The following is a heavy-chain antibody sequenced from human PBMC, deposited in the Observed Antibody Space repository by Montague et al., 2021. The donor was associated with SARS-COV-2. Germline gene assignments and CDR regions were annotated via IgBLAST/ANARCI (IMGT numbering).Heavy chain of an antibody. CDR1: GGPIASGGYS. D-gene: IGHD3-10*01. J-gene: IGHJ3*01. CDR2: IHHSGST. V-gene: IGHV4-30-2*01. Sequence: TLSLTCAVSGGPIASGGYSWTWIRQPPGKGLQWIGYIHHSGSTYYNPSLRSRVTISVERSEKQFSLKLTSVTAADTAVYFCAKSRITMVQGIYDSFDVWGRGTVVTVSS. CDR3: AKSRITMVQGIYDSFDV.